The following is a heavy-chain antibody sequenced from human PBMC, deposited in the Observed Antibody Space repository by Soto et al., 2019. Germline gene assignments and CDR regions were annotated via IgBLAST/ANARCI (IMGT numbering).Heavy chain of an antibody. CDR2: IYWNGDK. CDR1: GFSLTTSGVG. V-gene: IGHV2-5*01. D-gene: IGHD3-10*01. CDR3: PHSGGHYGLVTYYKNYSLYARHX. Sequence: SGPTLVHPTQTLTLTCTFSGFSLTTSGVGVGWFRQRPGKALEWLTVIYWNGDKRYSPLLKIRLTITKDTSKNQVVLTMTYMDPADTDTYHCPHSGGHYGLVTYYKNYSLYARHXSCQGATVTVS. J-gene: IGHJ6*02.